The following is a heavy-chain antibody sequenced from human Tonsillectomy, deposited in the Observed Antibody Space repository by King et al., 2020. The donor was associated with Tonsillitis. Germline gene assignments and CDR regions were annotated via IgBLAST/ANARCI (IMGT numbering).Heavy chain of an antibody. CDR2: ISSSSSYT. V-gene: IGHV3-11*06. D-gene: IGHD2-21*02. CDR1: GFTFSDYY. CDR3: ARHQVTDAYYYYGMDV. Sequence: QLVQSGGGLVKPGGSLRLSCAASGFTFSDYYMSWIRQAPGMGLEWVSYISSSSSYTYYADSVKGRFTISRDTAKNSLYLQMNSLRAEDTAVYYCARHQVTDAYYYYGMDVWGQGTTVTVSS. J-gene: IGHJ6*02.